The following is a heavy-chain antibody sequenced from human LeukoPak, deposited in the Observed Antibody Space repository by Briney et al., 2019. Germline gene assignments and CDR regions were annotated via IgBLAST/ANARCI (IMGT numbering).Heavy chain of an antibody. J-gene: IGHJ5*02. Sequence: ASVKVSCKASGYTFTSYYMHWVRQAPGQGLEWMGIINPSGGSTSYAQRFQGRVTMTRDTSTSTAYMELRSLRSDDTAVYYCARGAPGQYCSSTSCPPDWFDPWGQGTLVTVSS. CDR2: INPSGGST. CDR3: ARGAPGQYCSSTSCPPDWFDP. V-gene: IGHV1-46*01. D-gene: IGHD2-2*01. CDR1: GYTFTSYY.